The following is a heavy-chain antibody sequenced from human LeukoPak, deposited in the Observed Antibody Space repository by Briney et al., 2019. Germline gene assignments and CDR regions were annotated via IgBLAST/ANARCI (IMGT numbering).Heavy chain of an antibody. CDR1: GFTFDDYA. CDR2: ISWDGGST. Sequence: GGSLRLSCAASGFTFDDYAMHWVRQAPGKGLEWVSLISWDGGSTYYADSVKGRFPISRDNSKNSLYLQMNSLRAEDTALYYCAKEARVTRYYYDSSGQEVDVWGKGTTVTVSS. D-gene: IGHD3-22*01. CDR3: AKEARVTRYYYDSSGQEVDV. V-gene: IGHV3-43D*03. J-gene: IGHJ6*04.